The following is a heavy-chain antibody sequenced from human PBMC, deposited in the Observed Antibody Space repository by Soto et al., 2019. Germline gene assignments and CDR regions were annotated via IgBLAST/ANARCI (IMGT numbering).Heavy chain of an antibody. CDR2: ISYDGGNK. CDR3: ARGGAVTPPTIDY. CDR1: GLTFSSYA. J-gene: IGHJ4*02. Sequence: QVQLVESGGGVVQPGRSLRLSCAASGLTFSSYAMHWVRQAPGKGLEWVAVISYDGGNKYYADSVKGRFTLSRDNSKNTLYLQMNSLRAEDTAVYYCARGGAVTPPTIDYWGQGTLVTVSS. D-gene: IGHD4-17*01. V-gene: IGHV3-30-3*01.